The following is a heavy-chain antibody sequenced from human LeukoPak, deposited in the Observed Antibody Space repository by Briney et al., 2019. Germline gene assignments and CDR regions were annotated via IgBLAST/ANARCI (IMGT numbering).Heavy chain of an antibody. V-gene: IGHV3-48*01. Sequence: GGSLRLSCAASGFTFSSYSMNWVRQAPGKGLEWVSYISSSSSTIYYADSVKGRFTISRDNAKNSLYLQMNSLRAEDTAVYYCARHPPITIFGAISSDAFDIWGQGTMVTVSS. CDR2: ISSSSSTI. D-gene: IGHD3-3*01. J-gene: IGHJ3*02. CDR3: ARHPPITIFGAISSDAFDI. CDR1: GFTFSSYS.